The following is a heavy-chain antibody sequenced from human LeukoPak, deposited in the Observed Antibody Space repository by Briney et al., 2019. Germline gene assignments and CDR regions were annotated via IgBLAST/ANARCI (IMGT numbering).Heavy chain of an antibody. CDR1: GGSISSSSYY. J-gene: IGHJ4*02. CDR2: IYYSGST. V-gene: IGHV4-39*01. D-gene: IGHD3-3*01. CDR3: AGLYNSYYDFWSGYYVPGYYFDY. Sequence: SSETLCLTCTVSGGSISSSSYYWGWIRQPPGKGLEWIGSIYYSGSTYYNPSLKSRVTISVDTSKNQFSLKLSSVTAADTAVYYCAGLYNSYYDFWSGYYVPGYYFDYWGQGTLVTVSS.